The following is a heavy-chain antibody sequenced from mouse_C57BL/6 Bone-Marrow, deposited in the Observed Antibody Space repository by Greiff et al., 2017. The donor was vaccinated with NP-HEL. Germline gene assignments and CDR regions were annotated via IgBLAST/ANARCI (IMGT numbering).Heavy chain of an antibody. CDR2: IYPGDGDT. J-gene: IGHJ2*01. CDR1: GYAFSSSW. CDR3: ASSYGNYALLYFDY. Sequence: QVQLKQSGPELVKPGASVKISCKASGYAFSSSWMNWVKQRPGKGLEWIGRIYPGDGDTNYNGKFKGKATLTADKSSSTAYMQLSSLTSEDSAVYFCASSYGNYALLYFDYWGQGTTLTVSS. V-gene: IGHV1-82*01. D-gene: IGHD2-1*01.